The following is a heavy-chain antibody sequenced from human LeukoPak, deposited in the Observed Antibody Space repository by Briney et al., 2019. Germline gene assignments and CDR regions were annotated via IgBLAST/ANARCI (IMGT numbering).Heavy chain of an antibody. CDR1: GGSFSGYY. J-gene: IGHJ4*02. CDR2: INHSGST. V-gene: IGHV4-34*01. CDR3: ARTHGYSYGYVGY. Sequence: SETLSLTCAVYGGSFSGYYWSWIRQPPGKGLEWIGEINHSGSTNYNPSLKSRVTISVDTSKNQFSLKLSSVTAADTAVYYCARTHGYSYGYVGYWGQGTLVTVSS. D-gene: IGHD5-18*01.